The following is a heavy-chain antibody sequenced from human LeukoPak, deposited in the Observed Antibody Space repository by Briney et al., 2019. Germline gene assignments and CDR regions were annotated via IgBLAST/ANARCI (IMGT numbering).Heavy chain of an antibody. J-gene: IGHJ4*02. CDR1: GGSISSGDYY. V-gene: IGHV4-30-4*01. CDR3: ARDAPTNYSSGDY. Sequence: PSETLSLTCTVSGGSISSGDYYWSWIRQPPGKGLEWIGYIYYSGSTYYNPSLKSRVTISVDTSKNQFSLKLSSVTAADTAVYYCARDAPTNYSSGDYWGQGTLVTVSS. D-gene: IGHD6-19*01. CDR2: IYYSGST.